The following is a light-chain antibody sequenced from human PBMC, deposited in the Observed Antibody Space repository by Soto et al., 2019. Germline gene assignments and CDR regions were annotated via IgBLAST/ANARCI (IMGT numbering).Light chain of an antibody. V-gene: IGKV1-5*03. J-gene: IGKJ1*01. CDR2: KAS. CDR1: QNINDW. Sequence: DIQVTQSPSTLSASVGDRVTINCRASQNINDWLAWYQQKSGKAPKVLIYKASSLESGVPSRFSGSGSGTEYTLPISSRQTEDFAASYCHQYDATSPWTFGQGTKVEIK. CDR3: HQYDATSPWT.